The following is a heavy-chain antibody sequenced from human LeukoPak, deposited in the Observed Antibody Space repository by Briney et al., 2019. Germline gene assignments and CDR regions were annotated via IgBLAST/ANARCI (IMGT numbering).Heavy chain of an antibody. Sequence: GGSLRLSCVASGFIFSSYEMNWVRQTPGKGLEWLAHISSSGNSIYYADSVRGRFTISRDNSKNTLYLQMSSLRAEDTAVYYCARAYSSSWYDFWGQGTLVTVSS. CDR2: ISSSGNSI. CDR3: ARAYSSSWYDF. CDR1: GFIFSSYE. J-gene: IGHJ5*01. V-gene: IGHV3-48*03. D-gene: IGHD6-13*01.